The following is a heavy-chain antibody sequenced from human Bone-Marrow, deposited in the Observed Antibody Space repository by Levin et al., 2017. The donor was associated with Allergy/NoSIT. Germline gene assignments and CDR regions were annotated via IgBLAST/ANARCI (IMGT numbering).Heavy chain of an antibody. J-gene: IGHJ6*02. D-gene: IGHD3-9*01. Sequence: GSLRLSCTVSGGSINNKYWTWIRQTPGKGPEWIGYIYSSGSTSYNPSLKSRVTISLDTSKSQFSLRLTSVTAADTATYFCARATYFDVFSIYYYVMDVWGPGTTVVVSS. V-gene: IGHV4-59*01. CDR2: IYSSGST. CDR3: ARATYFDVFSIYYYVMDV. CDR1: GGSINNKY.